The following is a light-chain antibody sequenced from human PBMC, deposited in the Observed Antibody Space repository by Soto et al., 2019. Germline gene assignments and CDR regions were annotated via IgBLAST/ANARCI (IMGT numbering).Light chain of an antibody. V-gene: IGKV3-20*01. CDR3: QQYGSSPPYS. CDR1: QSVSSNY. Sequence: EIELTQSPATLSLSPGERATLSCRASQSVSSNYLAWYQQKPGQAPRLLIYDASTRATGIPDRFSGSGSGTDFTLTISRLEPEDFAVYYCQQYGSSPPYSFGQGTKLEIK. CDR2: DAS. J-gene: IGKJ2*03.